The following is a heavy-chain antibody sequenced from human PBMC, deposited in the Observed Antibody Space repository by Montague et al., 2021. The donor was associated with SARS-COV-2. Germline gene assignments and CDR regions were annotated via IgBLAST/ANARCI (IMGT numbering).Heavy chain of an antibody. CDR3: ARGGVGVVFIPYYYYCMDV. Sequence: SETLSLTCTVSGASISSSNYYWGWIRQPPGKGLEWIGTIYYSGSTYYNPSLMSRLTISVDTSKNQFSLRLSSVTAADTAVYYCARGGVGVVFIPYYYYCMDVWGQGTTVTVSS. CDR2: IYYSGST. V-gene: IGHV4-39*01. J-gene: IGHJ6*02. D-gene: IGHD3-3*01. CDR1: GASISSSNYY.